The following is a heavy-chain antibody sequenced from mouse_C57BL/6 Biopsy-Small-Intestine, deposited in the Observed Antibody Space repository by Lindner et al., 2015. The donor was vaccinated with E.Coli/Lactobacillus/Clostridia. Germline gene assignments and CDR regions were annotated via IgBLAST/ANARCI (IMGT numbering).Heavy chain of an antibody. J-gene: IGHJ4*01. Sequence: VQLQESGAELVRPGTSVKVSCKASGYAFTNYLIEWVKQRPGQGLEWIGVINPGSGGTNYNEKFKGKATLTADKSSSTAYMQLSSLTSEDSAVYFCARGQLRLADYWGQGTSVTVSS. V-gene: IGHV1-54*01. CDR3: ARGQLRLADY. CDR2: INPGSGGT. CDR1: GYAFTNYL. D-gene: IGHD3-2*02.